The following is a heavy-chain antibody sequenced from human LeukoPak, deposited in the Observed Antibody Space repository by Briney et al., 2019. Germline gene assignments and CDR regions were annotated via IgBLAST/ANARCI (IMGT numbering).Heavy chain of an antibody. CDR2: ISYDGSNK. CDR3: AKARGGYCSSTSCDGPDY. J-gene: IGHJ4*02. CDR1: GITFSSYG. D-gene: IGHD2-2*01. Sequence: PGGSLRLSCAASGITFSSYGMHWVRQAPGKGLEWVAIISYDGSNKYYADSVKGRFTISRDNSKNTLYLQMNSLRAEDTAVYCCAKARGGYCSSTSCDGPDYWGQGTLVTVSS. V-gene: IGHV3-30*18.